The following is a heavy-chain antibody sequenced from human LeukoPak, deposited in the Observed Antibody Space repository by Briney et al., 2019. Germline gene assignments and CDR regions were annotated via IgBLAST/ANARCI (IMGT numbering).Heavy chain of an antibody. J-gene: IGHJ4*02. D-gene: IGHD3-10*01. CDR2: IYTSGST. CDR3: ARGRYGSGSYYMDY. V-gene: IGHV4-4*07. Sequence: PSETLSPTCTVSSGSISNFYWSWIRQPAGKGLEWIGRIYTSGSTNYNPSLKSRVTMSVDTSKNQFSLKLSSVTAADTAVYYCARGRYGSGSYYMDYWGQGTLVTVSS. CDR1: SGSISNFY.